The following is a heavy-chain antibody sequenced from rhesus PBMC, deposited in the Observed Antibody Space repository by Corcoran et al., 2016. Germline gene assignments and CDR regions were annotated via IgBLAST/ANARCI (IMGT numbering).Heavy chain of an antibody. V-gene: IGHV4S12*01. CDR3: ARELVVTTSVFVDY. CDR2: SYSNRESN. J-gene: IGHJ4*01. CDR1: GGSISSGYYY. Sequence: QVQLQESGPGVVKPSETLSLTCAVSGGSISSGYYYWSWIRQPPGKGLEWIGDSYSNRESNNYNHALKGRVTSSKGTSKNQFSLKLSSVTAADTALYYCARELVVTTSVFVDYWGQGVLVTVSS. D-gene: IGHD2-39*02.